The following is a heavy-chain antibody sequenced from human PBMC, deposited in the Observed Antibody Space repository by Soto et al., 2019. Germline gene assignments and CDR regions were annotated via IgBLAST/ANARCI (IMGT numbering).Heavy chain of an antibody. CDR1: LFTFSSYS. CDR3: ARGESSGWYGEDFDY. D-gene: IGHD6-19*01. J-gene: IGHJ4*02. V-gene: IGHV3-21*01. CDR2: ISSSSSYI. Sequence: PVWSLRLSCSASLFTFSSYSMNWVLHTPFKGLEWVSSISSSSSYIYYADSVKGRFTISRDNAKNSLYLQMNSLRAEDTAVYYCARGESSGWYGEDFDYWGQGTLVTVSS.